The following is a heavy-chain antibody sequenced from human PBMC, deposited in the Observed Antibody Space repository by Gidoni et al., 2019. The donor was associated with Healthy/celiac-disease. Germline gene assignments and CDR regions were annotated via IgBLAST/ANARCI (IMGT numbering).Heavy chain of an antibody. D-gene: IGHD4-4*01. Sequence: KGLEWVAVIWYDGSNKYYADSVKGRFTISRDNSKNTLYLQMNSLRAEDTAVYYCARDQVTTVTSRGAPDYWGQGTLVTVSS. CDR3: ARDQVTTVTSRGAPDY. J-gene: IGHJ4*02. CDR2: IWYDGSNK. V-gene: IGHV3-33*01.